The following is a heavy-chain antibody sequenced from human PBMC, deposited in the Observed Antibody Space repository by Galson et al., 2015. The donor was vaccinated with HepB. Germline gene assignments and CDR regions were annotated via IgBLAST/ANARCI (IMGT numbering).Heavy chain of an antibody. V-gene: IGHV4-34*01. D-gene: IGHD5-18*01. Sequence: ETLSLTCAVYGGSFNNYYWTWVRHPPGKGLEWIGEFNHIGSTNENPALKGRLSLSVDTAKNHFSLNLDLVTAADTAVYFCARGFLTGYSYGDYYGLDVWGQGTSVIV. J-gene: IGHJ6*02. CDR1: GGSFNNYY. CDR2: FNHIGST. CDR3: ARGFLTGYSYGDYYGLDV.